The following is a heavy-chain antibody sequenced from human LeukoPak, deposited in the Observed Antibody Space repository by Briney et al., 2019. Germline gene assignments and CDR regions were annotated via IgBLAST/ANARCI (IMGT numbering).Heavy chain of an antibody. CDR1: GFTFSSYG. Sequence: GRSLRLSCAASGFTFSSYGMHWVRQAPGKGLEWVAVIWYDRSNKYYADSVKGRFTISRDNSKNTLYLQMNSLRAEDTAVYYCARAYTTYYYDSSGYHDYWGQGTLVTVSS. CDR3: ARAYTTYYYDSSGYHDY. J-gene: IGHJ4*02. CDR2: IWYDRSNK. V-gene: IGHV3-33*01. D-gene: IGHD3-22*01.